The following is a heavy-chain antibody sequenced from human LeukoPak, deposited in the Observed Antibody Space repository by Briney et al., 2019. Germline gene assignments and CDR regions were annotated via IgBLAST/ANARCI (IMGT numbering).Heavy chain of an antibody. Sequence: SETLSLTCTVSGGSISSSTYYWGWIRQPPGKGLEWIGSINYSGSTYYNPSLKSRITMSVDTSKNQFSLKLNSVTAADTGIYYCARHSRSAYTGYENAFDIWGQGTMVTVSS. CDR2: INYSGST. CDR3: ARHSRSAYTGYENAFDI. D-gene: IGHD5-12*01. CDR1: GGSISSSTYY. V-gene: IGHV4-39*01. J-gene: IGHJ3*02.